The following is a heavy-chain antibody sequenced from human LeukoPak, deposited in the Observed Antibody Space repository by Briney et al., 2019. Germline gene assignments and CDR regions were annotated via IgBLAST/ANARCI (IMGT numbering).Heavy chain of an antibody. CDR2: IKQDGSEK. D-gene: IGHD3-22*01. Sequence: GGSLRLSCAASGFTFGIYWMSWVRQAPGKGLEWVANIKQDGSEKFYVDSVKGRFTLSRDNAKNSLFLQMNSLRAEDTAVYYCARDISSGYYDAFDIWGQGTMVTVSS. CDR1: GFTFGIYW. V-gene: IGHV3-7*01. CDR3: ARDISSGYYDAFDI. J-gene: IGHJ3*02.